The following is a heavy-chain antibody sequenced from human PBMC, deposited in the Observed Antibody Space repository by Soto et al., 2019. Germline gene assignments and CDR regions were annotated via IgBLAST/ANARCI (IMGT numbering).Heavy chain of an antibody. CDR2: IYPADSDT. J-gene: IGHJ4*02. CDR3: ARPTGYSSGWYADY. V-gene: IGHV5-51*01. Sequence: ESLKISCKASGYTFTNYWIGWVRQVPGKGLEWLGNIYPADSDTRYSPSFQGQVTITVDKSTSTAYLQWSNLKPSDSAMYFCARPTGYSSGWYADYWGQGTLVTVSS. CDR1: GYTFTNYW. D-gene: IGHD6-19*01.